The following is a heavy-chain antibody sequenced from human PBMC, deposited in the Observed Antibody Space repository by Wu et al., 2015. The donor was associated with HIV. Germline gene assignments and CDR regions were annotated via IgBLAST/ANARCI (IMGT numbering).Heavy chain of an antibody. CDR3: ARDRYGGNPASFSDY. CDR1: GYTFTNYG. J-gene: IGHJ4*02. Sequence: QVQLVQSGAGVKKPGASVKVSCKTSGYTFTNYGLSWVRQAPGQGLEWMGWISNYNGNTIYAQSLQGRVTLTTDSSTSTAYMELGTLTSDDTAVYYCARDRYGGNPASFSDYWGQGTLVTVSS. V-gene: IGHV1-18*01. CDR2: ISNYNGNT. D-gene: IGHD4-23*01.